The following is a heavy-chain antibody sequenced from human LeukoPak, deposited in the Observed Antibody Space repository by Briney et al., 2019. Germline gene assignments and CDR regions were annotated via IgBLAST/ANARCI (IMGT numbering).Heavy chain of an antibody. Sequence: PGGSLRLSCSASGFTFSSYAMHWVRQAPGKGLEYVSAISSNGGSTYYADSVKGRFTISRDNSKNTLYLQMSSLRAEDTAVYYCVKVVATVTRGYWYFDLWGRGTLVTVSS. V-gene: IGHV3-64D*06. CDR2: ISSNGGST. J-gene: IGHJ2*01. D-gene: IGHD4-17*01. CDR3: VKVVATVTRGYWYFDL. CDR1: GFTFSSYA.